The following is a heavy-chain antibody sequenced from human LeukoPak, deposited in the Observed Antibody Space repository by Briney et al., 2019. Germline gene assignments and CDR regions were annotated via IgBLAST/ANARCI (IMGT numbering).Heavy chain of an antibody. J-gene: IGHJ4*02. D-gene: IGHD2-2*01. CDR1: GFTFSTYA. Sequence: PGGSLRLSCAASGFTFSTYAMHWVRQAPGKGLEYVSAISTNGGRTYYANSVKGRFTISRDNSKNTLYLQMGSLRAEDMAVYYCARWGSTSCYVYWGQGALVTVSS. V-gene: IGHV3-64*01. CDR3: ARWGSTSCYVY. CDR2: ISTNGGRT.